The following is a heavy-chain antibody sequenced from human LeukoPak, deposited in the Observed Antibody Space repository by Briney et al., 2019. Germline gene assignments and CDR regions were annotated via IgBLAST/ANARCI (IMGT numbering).Heavy chain of an antibody. Sequence: SVKVSCKASGGTFSSYAISWVRQAPGQGLEWMGGIIPIFGTANYAQKFQGRVTITADESTSTAYMELSSLRSEDTAVYYCARANWNDGGMDVWGQGTTVTVSS. V-gene: IGHV1-69*01. D-gene: IGHD1-1*01. CDR1: GGTFSSYA. J-gene: IGHJ6*02. CDR2: IIPIFGTA. CDR3: ARANWNDGGMDV.